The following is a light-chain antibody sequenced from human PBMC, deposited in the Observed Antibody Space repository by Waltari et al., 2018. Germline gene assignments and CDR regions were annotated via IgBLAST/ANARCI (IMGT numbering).Light chain of an antibody. CDR3: QQSYNTPT. CDR2: APS. V-gene: IGKV1-39*01. J-gene: IGKJ4*01. CDR1: QSISTY. Sequence: DIQMTQSPSSLSASVGDRVTITCRASQSISTYLNWYQQKLGQAPKLLIYAPSSLQSGVPSRFSGSGSGTDFTLTISSLQPEEFAAYYCQQSYNTPTFGGGTKVEIK.